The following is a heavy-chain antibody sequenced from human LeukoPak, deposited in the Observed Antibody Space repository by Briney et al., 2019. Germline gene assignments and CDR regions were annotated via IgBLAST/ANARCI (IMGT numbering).Heavy chain of an antibody. CDR2: VSSSSSTT. J-gene: IGHJ4*02. CDR3: ARGGYSSSWYLEDY. CDR1: GFSFSSYN. D-gene: IGHD6-13*01. V-gene: IGHV3-48*01. Sequence: PGRSLRLSCAASGFSFSSYNMNWVRQAPGKGLEWVSYVSSSSSTTYYAVSVKGRFTISRDNAKNSLYLQMNSLRAEDTAVYYCARGGYSSSWYLEDYWGQGTLVTVSS.